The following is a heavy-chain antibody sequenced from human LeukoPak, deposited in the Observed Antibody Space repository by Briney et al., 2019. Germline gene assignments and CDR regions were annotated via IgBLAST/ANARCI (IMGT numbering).Heavy chain of an antibody. CDR1: GFTFSSYE. CDR3: ASAPIPRYCSGGSCRFDAFDI. D-gene: IGHD2-15*01. Sequence: GGSLRLSCAASGFTFSSYEMNWVRQAPGKWLEWVSYISSSGSTIYYADSVKGRFTISRDNAKNSLYLQMNSLRAEDTAVYYCASAPIPRYCSGGSCRFDAFDIWGQGTMVTVSS. V-gene: IGHV3-48*03. CDR2: ISSSGSTI. J-gene: IGHJ3*02.